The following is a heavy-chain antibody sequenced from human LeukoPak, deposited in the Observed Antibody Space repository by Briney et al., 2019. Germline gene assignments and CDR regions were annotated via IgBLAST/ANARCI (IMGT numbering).Heavy chain of an antibody. CDR1: GGSISSYY. V-gene: IGHV4-4*07. CDR2: IYTRGST. CDR3: ARDRSYYGSGRPYPNWFDP. Sequence: SETLSLTCTVSGGSISSYYWSWIRQPAGKGLEWIGRIYTRGSTNYNPSLKSRVTMSVDTSKNQFSLKLSSVTAADTAVYYCARDRSYYGSGRPYPNWFDPWGQGTLVTVSS. J-gene: IGHJ5*02. D-gene: IGHD3-10*01.